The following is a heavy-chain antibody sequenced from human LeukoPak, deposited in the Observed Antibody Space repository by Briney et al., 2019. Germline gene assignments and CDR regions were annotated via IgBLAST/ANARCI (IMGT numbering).Heavy chain of an antibody. CDR1: GGSVSSGSYY. CDR3: ARSLGGATIDY. Sequence: SETLSLTCTVSGGSVSSGSYYWSWIRQPPGKGLEWIGYIYYSGSTNYNPSLKSRVTISVDTSKNQFSLKLSSVTAAGTAVYYCARSLGGATIDYWGQGTLVTVSS. D-gene: IGHD1-26*01. J-gene: IGHJ4*02. CDR2: IYYSGST. V-gene: IGHV4-61*01.